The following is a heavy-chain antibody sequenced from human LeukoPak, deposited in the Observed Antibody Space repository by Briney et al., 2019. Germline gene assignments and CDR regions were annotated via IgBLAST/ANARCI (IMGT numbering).Heavy chain of an antibody. J-gene: IGHJ4*02. CDR2: IRYDGSNK. Sequence: GGSLRLSCAASGFTFSTYGMHWVRQAPGKGLEWVAFIRYDGSNKYYADSVKGRFTISRDNSKNTLYLQMNSLRAEDTAMYYCAKGLNYYDGSGYPSWGQGTLVTVSS. CDR3: AKGLNYYDGSGYPS. D-gene: IGHD3-22*01. CDR1: GFTFSTYG. V-gene: IGHV3-30*02.